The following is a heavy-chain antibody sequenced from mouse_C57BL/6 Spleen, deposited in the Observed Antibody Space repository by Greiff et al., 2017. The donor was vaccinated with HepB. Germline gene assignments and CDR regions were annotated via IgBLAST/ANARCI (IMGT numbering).Heavy chain of an antibody. CDR1: GYAFSSYW. CDR2: IYPGDGDT. Sequence: VQLQQSGAELVKPGASVKISCKASGYAFSSYWMNWVKQRPGKGLEWIGQIYPGDGDTNYNGKFKGKATLTADKSSSTAYMQLSSLTSEDSAVYCCERSTSKVAMDYWGQGTSVTVSS. CDR3: ERSTSKVAMDY. V-gene: IGHV1-80*01. J-gene: IGHJ4*01. D-gene: IGHD2-10*02.